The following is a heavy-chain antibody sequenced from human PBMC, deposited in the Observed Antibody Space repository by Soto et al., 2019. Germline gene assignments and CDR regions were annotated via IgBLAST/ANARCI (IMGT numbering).Heavy chain of an antibody. D-gene: IGHD6-6*01. V-gene: IGHV4-39*01. CDR2: FYYSGTT. CDR1: GDSLSSSSYY. J-gene: IGHJ4*02. Sequence: SETLSLTCTVAGDSLSSSSYYWGWIRQPPGKGLEWIGSFYYSGTTYYNPSLKSRVTISVGTSKNQLSLKLNSVTAADTAVYYCARPKYSSSSALYDYWGQGTLVTVSS. CDR3: ARPKYSSSSALYDY.